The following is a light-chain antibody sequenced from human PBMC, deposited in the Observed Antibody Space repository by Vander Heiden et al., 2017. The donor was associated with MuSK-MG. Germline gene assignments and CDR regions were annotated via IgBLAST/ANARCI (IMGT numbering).Light chain of an antibody. CDR3: QQRSNWLPIT. Sequence: IVLTQSSATLSLSPGDRTTLSCSASQSVSSYLAWYQQKPGQAPRLLIYDASNRATGIPARFSGSGSGTDFTLTISSREPEDFAVYYCQQRSNWLPITFGQGTRLXIK. CDR2: DAS. CDR1: QSVSSY. J-gene: IGKJ5*01. V-gene: IGKV3-11*01.